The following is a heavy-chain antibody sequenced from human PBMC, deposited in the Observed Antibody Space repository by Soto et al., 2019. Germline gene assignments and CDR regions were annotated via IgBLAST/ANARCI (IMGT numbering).Heavy chain of an antibody. Sequence: SETLSLTCAVSGGSISSGGYSWSWIRQPPGKGLEWIGYIYHSGSTYYNPSLKSLVTISVDRSKNQFSLKLSSVTAADPAVYYCATYRGQTTVTAFDIWGQGTMVTVSS. J-gene: IGHJ3*02. D-gene: IGHD4-17*01. V-gene: IGHV4-30-2*01. CDR3: ATYRGQTTVTAFDI. CDR1: GGSISSGGYS. CDR2: IYHSGST.